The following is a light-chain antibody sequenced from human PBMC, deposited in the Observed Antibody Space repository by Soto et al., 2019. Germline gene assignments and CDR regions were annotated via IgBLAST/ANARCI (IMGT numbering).Light chain of an antibody. J-gene: IGKJ1*01. CDR2: AAS. CDR1: QNIRTY. CDR3: QQALSVPRT. Sequence: DIQMTQSPRFLSASVGDRVTITCRASQNIRTYLTWYQQKPGKGPTVLIYAASTLQRGVPSRFSGSTTGTDFTLTITGLQPEDSATYYCQQALSVPRTFGLGTKVAIK. V-gene: IGKV1-39*01.